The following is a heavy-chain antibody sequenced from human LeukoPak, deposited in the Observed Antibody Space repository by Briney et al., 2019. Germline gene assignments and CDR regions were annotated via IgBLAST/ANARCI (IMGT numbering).Heavy chain of an antibody. CDR2: IIPIFGTA. CDR1: GGTFSSYA. CDR3: ARHIVQWLSTDAFDI. D-gene: IGHD2-8*01. V-gene: IGHV1-69*05. Sequence: SVKVSCKASGGTFSSYATSWVRQAPGQGLEWMGGIIPIFGTANYAQKFQGRVTITTDESTSTAYMELSSLRSEDTAVYYCARHIVQWLSTDAFDIWGQGTMVTVPS. J-gene: IGHJ3*02.